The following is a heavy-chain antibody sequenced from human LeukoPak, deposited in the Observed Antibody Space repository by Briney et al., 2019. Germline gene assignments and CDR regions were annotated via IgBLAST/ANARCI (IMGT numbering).Heavy chain of an antibody. Sequence: GGSLRLSCAASGFTFSSYWMSWVRQAPGKGLEWVANIKQDGSEKYYVDSVKGRFTISRDNAKNSLYLQMNSLRAEDTAVYYCARDPYDSWSGPPDYWGQGTLVTVSS. CDR3: ARDPYDSWSGPPDY. V-gene: IGHV3-7*01. J-gene: IGHJ4*02. D-gene: IGHD3-3*01. CDR2: IKQDGSEK. CDR1: GFTFSSYW.